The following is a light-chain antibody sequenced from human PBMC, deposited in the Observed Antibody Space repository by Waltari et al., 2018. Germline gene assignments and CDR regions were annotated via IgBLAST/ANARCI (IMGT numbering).Light chain of an antibody. CDR3: CSYAGLGIYV. Sequence: QSGLTQPASVSGSPGQSITMSCIGTTSDVGNYDLVSWYQQYPGKAPKLMVYEVTRRSSGVSDRFSGSKSGNTASLTIYGLQSEDEADYYCCSYAGLGIYVFGTGTKVTVL. J-gene: IGLJ1*01. V-gene: IGLV2-23*02. CDR1: TSDVGNYDL. CDR2: EVT.